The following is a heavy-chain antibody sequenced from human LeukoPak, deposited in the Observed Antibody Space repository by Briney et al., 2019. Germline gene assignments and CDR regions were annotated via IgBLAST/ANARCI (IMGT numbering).Heavy chain of an antibody. CDR1: GFTFSSYW. Sequence: GGSLRLSCEVSGFTFSSYWMNWVRQAPGKGLEWVANIKQDGSDKYYVDSVKGRFTISRDNAKNSLYLQMNSLRAEDTAVYYCARDGTTYDAFDIWGQGTMVTVSS. D-gene: IGHD1-7*01. CDR3: ARDGTTYDAFDI. J-gene: IGHJ3*02. CDR2: IKQDGSDK. V-gene: IGHV3-7*03.